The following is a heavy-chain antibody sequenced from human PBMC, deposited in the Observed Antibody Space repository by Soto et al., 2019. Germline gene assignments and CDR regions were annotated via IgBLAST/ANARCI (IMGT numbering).Heavy chain of an antibody. CDR1: GFTFSSYA. CDR2: ISYDGSNK. D-gene: IGHD2-21*02. V-gene: IGHV3-30-3*01. Sequence: GGSLRLSCAASGFTFSSYAMHWVRQAPGKGLEWVAVISYDGSNKYYADSVKGRFTISRDNSKNTLYLQMNSLRAEDTAVYYCARDHVVVTASYYFDYWGQGTLVTVSS. CDR3: ARDHVVVTASYYFDY. J-gene: IGHJ4*02.